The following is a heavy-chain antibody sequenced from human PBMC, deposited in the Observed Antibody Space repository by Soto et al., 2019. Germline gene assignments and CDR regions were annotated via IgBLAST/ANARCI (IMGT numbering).Heavy chain of an antibody. CDR2: IWYDGSNK. Sequence: QVQLVESGGGVVQPGRSLRLSCAASGFTFSSYGMHWVRQAPGKGLEWVAVIWYDGSNKYYADSVKGRFTISRDNSKNTLYLQMNSLRAEDTAVYCCARGMGDTTVTPLWYWGQGTLVTVSS. D-gene: IGHD4-17*01. J-gene: IGHJ4*02. CDR1: GFTFSSYG. CDR3: ARGMGDTTVTPLWY. V-gene: IGHV3-33*01.